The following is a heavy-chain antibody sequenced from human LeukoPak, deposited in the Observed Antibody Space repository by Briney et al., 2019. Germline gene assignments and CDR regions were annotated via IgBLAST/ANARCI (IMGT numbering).Heavy chain of an antibody. V-gene: IGHV4-4*07. CDR2: IFSDGKI. J-gene: IGHJ6*03. CDR1: GDSTIYNY. CDR3: ARGPGVFGRIWYMDV. Sequence: PSETLSLTCSVSGDSTIYNYWSWIRQPAGKGVEWIGRIFSDGKINYSPSLESRVTMSVDNAKNLFSLRLSSVTAADTAVYYCARGPGVFGRIWYMDVWGQGTTVSVSS. D-gene: IGHD3-3*01.